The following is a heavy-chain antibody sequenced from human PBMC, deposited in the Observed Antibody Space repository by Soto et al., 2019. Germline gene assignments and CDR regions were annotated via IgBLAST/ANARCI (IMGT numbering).Heavy chain of an antibody. Sequence: SETLCVTCTVAGGSISSGGYYWSWIRQHPGKGLEWIGYIYYSGSTYYNPSLKSRVTISVDTSKNQFSLKLSSVTAADTAVYYCARISVVVPAAMDWNYYYGMDVWGQGTTVTVSS. CDR3: ARISVVVPAAMDWNYYYGMDV. V-gene: IGHV4-31*03. D-gene: IGHD2-2*01. CDR1: GGSISSGGYY. CDR2: IYYSGST. J-gene: IGHJ6*02.